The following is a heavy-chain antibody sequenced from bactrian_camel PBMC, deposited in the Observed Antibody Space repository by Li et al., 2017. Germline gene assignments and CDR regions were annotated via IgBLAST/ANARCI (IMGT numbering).Heavy chain of an antibody. D-gene: IGHD3*01. CDR3: AAARSYCHSRRLLPATNFEY. J-gene: IGHJ4*01. Sequence: VESGGGSVQAGGSLRLSCIASGYTYASNCMAYFRQAPGKEREGVAAVDGAGTTTYAESVKGRFTVSKDNAKNTLYLQMNSLKPEDTAMYYCAAARSYCHSRRLLPATNFEYWGQGTQVTVS. CDR1: GYTYASNC. CDR2: VDGAGTT. V-gene: IGHV3S55*01.